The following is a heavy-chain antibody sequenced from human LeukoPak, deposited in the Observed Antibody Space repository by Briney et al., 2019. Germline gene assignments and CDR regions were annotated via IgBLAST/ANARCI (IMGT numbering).Heavy chain of an antibody. Sequence: ASVKDSCKTSGYTFTSYYMHWVRQAPGQGLEWMGIINPSGGSTTYAQNFQGRLTMTSATSTSTVYMELSSLRSEDTAVYYCARSSAYYNEADIWGQGTMVTVSS. J-gene: IGHJ3*02. CDR1: GYTFTSYY. D-gene: IGHD3-9*01. CDR3: ARSSAYYNEADI. V-gene: IGHV1-46*01. CDR2: INPSGGST.